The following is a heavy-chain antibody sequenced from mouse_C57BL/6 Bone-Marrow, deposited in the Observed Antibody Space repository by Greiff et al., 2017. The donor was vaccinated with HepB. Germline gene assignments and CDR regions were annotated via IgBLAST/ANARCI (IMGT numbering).Heavy chain of an antibody. Sequence: VQLQQSGPELVKPGASVKIPCKASGYTFTDYNMDWVKQSHGKSLEWIGDINPNNGGTIYNQKFKGKATLTVDKSSSTAYMELRSLASEDTAVYYCARRGLRYYWYFDVWGTGTTVTVSS. CDR1: GYTFTDYN. D-gene: IGHD1-1*01. V-gene: IGHV1-18*01. CDR2: INPNNGGT. J-gene: IGHJ1*03. CDR3: ARRGLRYYWYFDV.